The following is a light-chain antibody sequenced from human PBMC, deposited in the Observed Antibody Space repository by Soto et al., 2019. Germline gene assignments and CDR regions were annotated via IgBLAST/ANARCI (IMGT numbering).Light chain of an antibody. CDR3: AAWDDSLSGYV. CDR2: RNN. J-gene: IGLJ1*01. Sequence: QSVLTQPPSASGTPGQRVTISCSGSRSNIGSNYVYWYQHLPGTAPKLLIYRNNQRPSGVPDRFSGSKSGTSASLAISGLRSEDEADYYCAAWDDSLSGYVFGTGTKVTV. CDR1: RSNIGSNY. V-gene: IGLV1-47*01.